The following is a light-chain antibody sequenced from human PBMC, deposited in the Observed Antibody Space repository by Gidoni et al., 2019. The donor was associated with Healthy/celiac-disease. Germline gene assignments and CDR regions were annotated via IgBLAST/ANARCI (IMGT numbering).Light chain of an antibody. CDR3: QQYGSSGS. V-gene: IGKV3-20*01. CDR2: GAS. CDR1: QSVSSSY. Sequence: EIVLTQSPGTLSLSPGERATLSFRASQSVSSSYLAWYQQKPGQAPRLLIYGASSRATGIPDRCSGSGSGTDFTLTISRLEPEDFAVYYCQQYGSSGSFGQGTKLEIK. J-gene: IGKJ2*04.